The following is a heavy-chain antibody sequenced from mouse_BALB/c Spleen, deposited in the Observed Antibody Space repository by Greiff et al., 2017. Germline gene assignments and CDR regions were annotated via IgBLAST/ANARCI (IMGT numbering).Heavy chain of an antibody. CDR3: ARNDCNYLLFAY. V-gene: IGHV3-6*02. CDR1: GYSITSGAY. D-gene: IGHD2-1*01. J-gene: IGHJ3*01. CDR2: ISYDGSN. Sequence: ESGPGLVKPAQSLSLTCSVTGYSITSGAYWNWIRQFPGNKLEWMGYISYDGSNNYNPSLKHRISITRDTSKNQFLLKLNSVSSEDTATYYCARNDCNYLLFAYWGQGTLVPVSA.